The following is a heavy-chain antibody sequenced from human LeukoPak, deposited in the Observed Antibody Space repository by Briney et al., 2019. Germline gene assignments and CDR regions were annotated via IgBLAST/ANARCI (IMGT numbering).Heavy chain of an antibody. Sequence: GSSLRLSCAAGGFTFSCYVMHGLRQAPGRGVGGVAVISYGGNNKYYAESVRGRFTISSDNSKNTLYLQMTRLRAEDTAVYYCAKDGISMVRGVIIKRRGNYFDYWGQGTLVTVSS. CDR1: GFTFSCYV. CDR2: ISYGGNNK. CDR3: AKDGISMVRGVIIKRRGNYFDY. V-gene: IGHV3-30*18. D-gene: IGHD3-10*01. J-gene: IGHJ4*02.